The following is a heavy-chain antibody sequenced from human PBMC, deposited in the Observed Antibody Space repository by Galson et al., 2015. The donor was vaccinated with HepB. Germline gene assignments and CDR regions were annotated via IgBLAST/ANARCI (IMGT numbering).Heavy chain of an antibody. CDR1: GYTFSTYS. CDR2: ISPYNRDT. Sequence: SVKVSCKASGYTFSTYSITWVRQAPGQGLEWMGWISPYNRDTKYARKVQGRVTMTTDTFTSTAYMELRSLRSDDTAVYYCARGALVAVVNANLNNWFDPWGQGTLVTVSS. CDR3: ARGALVAVVNANLNNWFDP. J-gene: IGHJ5*02. D-gene: IGHD2-8*02. V-gene: IGHV1-18*01.